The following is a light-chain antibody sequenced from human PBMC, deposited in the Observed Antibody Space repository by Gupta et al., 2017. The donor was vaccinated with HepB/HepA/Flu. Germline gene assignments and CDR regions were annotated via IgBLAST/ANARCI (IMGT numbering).Light chain of an antibody. CDR2: DVS. CDR3: SSYTSSSTVV. V-gene: IGLV2-14*03. CDR1: SSDVGGYNY. J-gene: IGLJ2*01. Sequence: SALTQPASVSGSPGPSITTSCTGTSSDVGGYNYFSWYQQHPGKAPKLMIYDVSNRPSGVSNRFSGSKSGNTASLTISGLQAEDEADYYCSSYTSSSTVVFGGGTKLTVL.